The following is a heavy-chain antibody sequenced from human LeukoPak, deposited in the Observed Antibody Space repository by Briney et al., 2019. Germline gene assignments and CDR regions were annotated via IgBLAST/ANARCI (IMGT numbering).Heavy chain of an antibody. J-gene: IGHJ4*02. CDR1: GGSISSYY. CDR2: IYTSGGT. D-gene: IGHD4-11*01. Sequence: PSETLSLTCTVSGGSISSYYWSWIRRPAGKGLEWIGRIYTSGGTNYNPSLKSRVTISVDKSKNQFSLKLSSVTAADTAVYYCARAPLATVIHYFDYWGQGTLVTVSS. CDR3: ARAPLATVIHYFDY. V-gene: IGHV4-4*07.